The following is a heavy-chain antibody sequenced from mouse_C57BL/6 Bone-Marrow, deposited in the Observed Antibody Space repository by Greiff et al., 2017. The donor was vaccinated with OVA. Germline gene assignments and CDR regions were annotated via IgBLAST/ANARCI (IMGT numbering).Heavy chain of an antibody. Sequence: QVQLQQPGAELVKPGASVKLSCKASGYTFTSYWMHWVKQRPGQGLEWIGMIHPNSGSTNYNEKFKSKATLTVDKSSSTAYMQLSSLTSEDSAVYYGASPRYYCGSRWYFDVWGTGTTVTVSA. CDR3: ASPRYYCGSRWYFDV. V-gene: IGHV1-64*01. CDR2: IHPNSGST. D-gene: IGHD1-1*01. J-gene: IGHJ1*03. CDR1: GYTFTSYW.